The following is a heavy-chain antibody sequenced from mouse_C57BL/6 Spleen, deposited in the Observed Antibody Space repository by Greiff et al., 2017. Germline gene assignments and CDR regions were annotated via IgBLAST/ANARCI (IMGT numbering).Heavy chain of an antibody. CDR2: IDPENGDT. D-gene: IGHD1-1*01. CDR1: GFNIKDDY. Sequence: EVQLQQSGAELVRPGASVKLSCTASGFNIKDDYMHWVKQRPEQGLEWIGWIDPENGDTAYASKFQGKATITADTSSNTAYLQLSSLTSEDTAVYYCTTTPRRFWYFDVWGTGTTVTVSS. V-gene: IGHV14-4*01. CDR3: TTTPRRFWYFDV. J-gene: IGHJ1*03.